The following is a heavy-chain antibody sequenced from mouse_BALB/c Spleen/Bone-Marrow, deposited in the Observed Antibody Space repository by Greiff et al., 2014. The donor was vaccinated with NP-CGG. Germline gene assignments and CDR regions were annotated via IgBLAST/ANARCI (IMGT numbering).Heavy chain of an antibody. CDR1: GFNIKDTY. J-gene: IGHJ3*01. Sequence: EVKLEESGAELVKPGASVKLSCTTSGFNIKDTYIHWVKQRPEQGLEWIGRIDPANGNTKYDPEFQGKATITADTSSNTAYPHLSSLTSEDTAVYSCAHDAPFAYWGQGTLVTVSA. CDR3: AHDAPFAY. CDR2: IDPANGNT. V-gene: IGHV14-3*02. D-gene: IGHD2-3*01.